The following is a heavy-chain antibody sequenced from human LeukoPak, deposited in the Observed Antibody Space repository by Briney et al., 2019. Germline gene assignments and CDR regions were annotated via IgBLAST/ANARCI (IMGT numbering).Heavy chain of an antibody. Sequence: SETLSLTCTVSGGSISPDYWSWIRQPAGKGLEWDGRGHASGSPNYNPSIKGRVIISVDRSKNQFSLDLNSVTAADTAVYYCARGGTYGSGSDQHTTLDYWGQGTLVTVSS. CDR1: GGSISPDY. CDR3: ARGGTYGSGSDQHTTLDY. CDR2: GHASGSP. D-gene: IGHD3-10*01. J-gene: IGHJ4*02. V-gene: IGHV4-4*07.